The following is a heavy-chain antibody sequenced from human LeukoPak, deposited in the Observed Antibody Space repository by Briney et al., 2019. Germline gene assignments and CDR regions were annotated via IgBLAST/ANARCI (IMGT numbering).Heavy chain of an antibody. CDR2: IYSGGST. J-gene: IGHJ3*02. V-gene: IGHV3-66*01. CDR3: ASSSYSSGWWEDDAFDI. CDR1: GFTVSSNY. D-gene: IGHD6-19*01. Sequence: PGGFLRLSCAASGFTVSSNYMSWVRQAPGKGLEWVSVIYSGGSTYYADSVKGRFTISRDNSKNTLYLQMNSLRAEDTAVYYCASSSYSSGWWEDDAFDIWGQGTMVAVSS.